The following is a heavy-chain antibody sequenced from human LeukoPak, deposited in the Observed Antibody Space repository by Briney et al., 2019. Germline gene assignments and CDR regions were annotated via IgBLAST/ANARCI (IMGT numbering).Heavy chain of an antibody. Sequence: NSSETLSLTCAVSGYSMRSGYDWGWIRQAPGKGLEWIGCVFSGNTHYNLSLKSRVTISVDTSMNQFYVVFSSVTAADTAVYYCARLRGTYHCFESWGQGTLVTVSS. CDR1: GYSMRSGYD. CDR2: VFSGNT. V-gene: IGHV4-38-2*01. D-gene: IGHD1-26*01. CDR3: ARLRGTYHCFES. J-gene: IGHJ4*02.